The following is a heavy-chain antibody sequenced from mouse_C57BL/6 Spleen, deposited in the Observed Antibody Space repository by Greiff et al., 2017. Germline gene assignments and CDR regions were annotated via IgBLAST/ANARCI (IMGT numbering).Heavy chain of an antibody. J-gene: IGHJ2*01. CDR2: ISYDGST. CDR1: DYLTATGHY. V-gene: IGHV3-6*01. CDR3: ARGFPLDY. Sequence: QLQESGHGFVNPSQSLSPTCPLTDYLTATGHYWNCIRLFPGNKLEWMGYISYDGSTNYNPSLNNRIAITRNTSKNQFFLKLKYVTTKDTATYCGARGFPLDYWGQGTTLTVSS.